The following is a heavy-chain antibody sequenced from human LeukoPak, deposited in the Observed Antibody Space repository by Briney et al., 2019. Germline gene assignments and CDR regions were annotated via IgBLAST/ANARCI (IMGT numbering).Heavy chain of an antibody. CDR3: ARGIVVPAAGDYFDY. CDR2: ISYDGSNK. D-gene: IGHD2-2*01. CDR1: GFTLSAYF. Sequence: GGSLRLSCAASGFTLSAYFMHWVRQAPGKGLEWVAVISYDGSNKYYADAVKGRFTISRDNSKNTLSLQINSLRAEDTAVYYCARGIVVPAAGDYFDYWGQGTLVTVSS. J-gene: IGHJ4*02. V-gene: IGHV3-30-3*01.